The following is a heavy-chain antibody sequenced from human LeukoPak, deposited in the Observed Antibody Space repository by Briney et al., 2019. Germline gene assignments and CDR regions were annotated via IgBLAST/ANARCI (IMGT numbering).Heavy chain of an antibody. CDR2: IKHDGSEK. V-gene: IGHV3-7*01. J-gene: IGHJ6*04. CDR1: GFNFSNYW. CDR3: AREASGKMDF. Sequence: PGGSLRLSCVVSGFNFSNYWMNWVRQAPGKGLEWVANIKHDGSEKYYVDSVKGRFSISRDNAKKSLYLQMNSLRAEDTAVYYCAREASGKMDFWGKGTTVTVSP.